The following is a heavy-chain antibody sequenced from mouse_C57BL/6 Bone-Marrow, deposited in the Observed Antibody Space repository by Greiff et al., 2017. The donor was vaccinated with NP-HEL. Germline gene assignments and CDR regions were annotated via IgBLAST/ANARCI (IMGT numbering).Heavy chain of an antibody. J-gene: IGHJ3*01. CDR2: IYPGSGST. Sequence: VQLQQPGAELVKPGASVKMSCKASGYTFTSYWITWVKQRPGQGLEWIGDIYPGSGSTNYNEKFKSKATLTVDTSSSTDYMQLSSLTSEDSAVYYCARANMVTTGFAYWGQGTLVTVSA. D-gene: IGHD2-2*01. CDR3: ARANMVTTGFAY. CDR1: GYTFTSYW. V-gene: IGHV1-55*01.